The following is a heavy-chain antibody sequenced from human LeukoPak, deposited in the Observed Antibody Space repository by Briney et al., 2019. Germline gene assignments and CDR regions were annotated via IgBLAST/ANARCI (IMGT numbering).Heavy chain of an antibody. CDR3: ARDRTGQQLISRKEYYYMDV. V-gene: IGHV3-48*01. D-gene: IGHD4-11*01. CDR1: GFTFSKNS. CDR2: ISSNSSTI. Sequence: PRGSLRLSCAAPGFTFSKNSMNSVRQAPGKGLEWVSYISSNSSTIYYAESVKGRFTISRDNAKNSLYLQMNSLRAEDTAVYYCARDRTGQQLISRKEYYYMDVWGKGTTVTISS. J-gene: IGHJ6*03.